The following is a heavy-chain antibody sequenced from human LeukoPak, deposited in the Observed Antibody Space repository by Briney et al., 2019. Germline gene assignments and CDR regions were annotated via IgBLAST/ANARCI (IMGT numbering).Heavy chain of an antibody. Sequence: GGSLSLSCAASGFTFSSYGMHWVRQAPGKGLEWVAVIWYDGSNKYYADSVKGRFTVSRDNSKNTLYLQMNSLRAEDTAVYYCARDRRQGGTTLDYWAREPWSPSPQ. CDR3: ARDRRQGGTTLDY. J-gene: IGHJ4*02. V-gene: IGHV3-33*01. D-gene: IGHD1/OR15-1a*01. CDR1: GFTFSSYG. CDR2: IWYDGSNK.